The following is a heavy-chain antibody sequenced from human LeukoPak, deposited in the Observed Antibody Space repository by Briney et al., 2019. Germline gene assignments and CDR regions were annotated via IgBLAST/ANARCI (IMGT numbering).Heavy chain of an antibody. V-gene: IGHV3-30*03. CDR3: ARDVWVWDDYGGNSPTRFDY. CDR2: ISHDGSNK. D-gene: IGHD4-23*01. Sequence: GGSLRLSCAASGFTFSRYGMHWVRQAPGKGLEWVAIISHDGSNKYYADSLKGRFIISRDSSKNTLYLQMNSLRAEDTAVYYCARDVWVWDDYGGNSPTRFDYWGQGTLVTVSS. J-gene: IGHJ4*02. CDR1: GFTFSRYG.